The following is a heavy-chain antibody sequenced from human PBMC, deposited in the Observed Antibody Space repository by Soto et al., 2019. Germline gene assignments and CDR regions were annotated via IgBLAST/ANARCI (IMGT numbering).Heavy chain of an antibody. V-gene: IGHV4-59*08. Sequence: SETLSLTCTVSGGSISTYYWSWIRQPPGKGLEWIGYIYYTGTTTYNPSFKSRLTISVDSSKNQFSLKLTSVTAADTAVYYCARLGGFYQSLDSWGQGALVTVS. J-gene: IGHJ5*01. CDR3: ARLGGFYQSLDS. CDR2: IYYTGTT. D-gene: IGHD3-22*01. CDR1: GGSISTYY.